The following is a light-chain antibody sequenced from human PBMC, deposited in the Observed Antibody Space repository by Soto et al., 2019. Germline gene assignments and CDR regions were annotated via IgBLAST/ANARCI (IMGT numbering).Light chain of an antibody. CDR2: TNN. CDR3: AAWDDSLNGFV. V-gene: IGLV1-44*01. Sequence: QSVLTQPPSASGAPGQRVTISCSGSSSNIGSNTVNWYQQLPGTAPKLLIYTNNQRPSGVRDRFSGSRSGTSASLAISWRQSEDEADYYCAAWDDSLNGFVFGTGTKVTVL. CDR1: SSNIGSNT. J-gene: IGLJ1*01.